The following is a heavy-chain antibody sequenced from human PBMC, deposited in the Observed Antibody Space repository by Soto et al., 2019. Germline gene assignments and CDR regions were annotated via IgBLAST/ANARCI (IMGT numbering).Heavy chain of an antibody. D-gene: IGHD3-10*01. CDR2: IGVGGGDR. J-gene: IGHJ4*02. Sequence: EVQLLESGGGLVQPGGSLRLSCAASGFTFSSYAMSWVRQAPGKGLEWVSIIGVGGGDRYYPESVKGRFTISRDNSRDTRYLERNSLRDEDPAVYYCARVRFGELVWGQGTLVTVSS. CDR1: GFTFSSYA. CDR3: ARVRFGELV. V-gene: IGHV3-23*01.